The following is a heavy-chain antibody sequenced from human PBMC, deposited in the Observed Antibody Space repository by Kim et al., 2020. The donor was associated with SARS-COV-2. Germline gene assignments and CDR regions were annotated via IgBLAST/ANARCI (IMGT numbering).Heavy chain of an antibody. D-gene: IGHD2-15*01. J-gene: IGHJ5*02. V-gene: IGHV4-34*01. CDR1: GGSFSGYY. CDR2: INHSGST. CDR3: ARGPTFFCSGGSCYPVRRQRNWFDP. Sequence: SETLSLTCAVYGGSFSGYYWSWIRQPPGKGLEWIGEINHSGSTNYNPSLKSRVTISVDTSKNQFSLKLSSVTAADTAVYYCARGPTFFCSGGSCYPVRRQRNWFDPRGQGTLVTVSS.